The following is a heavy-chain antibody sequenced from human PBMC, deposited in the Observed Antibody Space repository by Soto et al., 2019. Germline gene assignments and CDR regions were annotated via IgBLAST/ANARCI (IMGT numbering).Heavy chain of an antibody. CDR3: ARVLYSAYYPGDY. Sequence: GESLKISCKASGYSFTNYWISWVRQMLGKGLEWMGRIDPSDSYTNYSPSFQGLVTISVDKSISTAYLQWSSLKASDTAMYYCARVLYSAYYPGDYWGQGTLVTVSS. D-gene: IGHD5-12*01. V-gene: IGHV5-10-1*01. J-gene: IGHJ4*01. CDR1: GYSFTNYW. CDR2: IDPSDSYT.